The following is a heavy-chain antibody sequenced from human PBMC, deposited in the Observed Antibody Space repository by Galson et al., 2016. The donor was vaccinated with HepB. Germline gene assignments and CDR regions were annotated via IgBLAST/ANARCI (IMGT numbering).Heavy chain of an antibody. CDR3: AREKLDDVWGGHSYYYMDV. CDR2: IDSGGST. CDR1: GITVSDNY. D-gene: IGHD3-3*01. J-gene: IGHJ6*03. Sequence: SLRLSCAASGITVSDNYMSWVRQAPGKGLEWLSVIDSGGSTYYADSVRGRFTISRDNSKNTLYLQMNSLSADDTAVYYCAREKLDDVWGGHSYYYMDVWGKGTTVTVSS. V-gene: IGHV3-66*02.